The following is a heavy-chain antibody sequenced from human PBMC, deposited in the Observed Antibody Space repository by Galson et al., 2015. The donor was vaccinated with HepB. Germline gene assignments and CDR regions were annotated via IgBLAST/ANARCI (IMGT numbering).Heavy chain of an antibody. CDR3: TSSGGWYRDFDY. J-gene: IGHJ4*02. CDR1: GFTFSNTW. CDR2: IKSETYGGSR. V-gene: IGHV3-15*01. D-gene: IGHD6-19*01. Sequence: SLRLSCAASGFTFSNTWMSWVRQAPGKGLEWVGRIKSETYGGSRDYVATLSDSFTTSTDDSKNMLYLQMNGLKTEDTAVYYCTSSGGWYRDFDYWGQGTLVTVSS.